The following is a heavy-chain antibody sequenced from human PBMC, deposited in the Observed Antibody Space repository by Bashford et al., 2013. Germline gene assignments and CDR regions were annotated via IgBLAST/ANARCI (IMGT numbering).Heavy chain of an antibody. D-gene: IGHD6-19*01. CDR2: IYPGDSDT. CDR3: ARGPYSSGWYFY. V-gene: IGHV5-51*01. Sequence: WVRQMPGKGLEWMGIIYPGDSDTRYSPSFQGQVTISADKSISTAYLQWSSLKASDTAMYYCARGPYSSGWYFYWGQGTLVTVSS. J-gene: IGHJ4*02.